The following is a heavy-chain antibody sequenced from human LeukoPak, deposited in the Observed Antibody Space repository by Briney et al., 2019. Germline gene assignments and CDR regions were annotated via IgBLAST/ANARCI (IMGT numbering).Heavy chain of an antibody. CDR1: GFSFDDYT. V-gene: IGHV3-43*01. CDR2: ISWDGGTT. Sequence: PGGSLRLSCVASGFSFDDYTMNWVRQAPGKGLEWVSLISWDGGTTYYADSVKGRFTISRDNSKNSLYLQMNSLRTEDTALYYCAKDRLWIEGGLFDYWGQGTLVTVSS. CDR3: AKDRLWIEGGLFDY. J-gene: IGHJ4*02. D-gene: IGHD2-21*01.